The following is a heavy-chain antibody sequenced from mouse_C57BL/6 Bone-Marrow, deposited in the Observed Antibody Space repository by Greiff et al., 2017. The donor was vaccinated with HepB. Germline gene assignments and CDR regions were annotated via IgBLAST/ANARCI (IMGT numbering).Heavy chain of an antibody. V-gene: IGHV3-6*01. CDR1: GYSITSGYY. Sequence: EVHLVESGPGLVKPSQSLSLTCSVPGYSITSGYYWNWIRQFPGNKLEWMGYISYDGSNNYNPSLKNRISITRDTSKNQFFLKLKSVTTEDTATYYCARDYYGSSYVGFAYWGQGTLVTVSA. J-gene: IGHJ3*01. CDR3: ARDYYGSSYVGFAY. D-gene: IGHD1-1*01. CDR2: ISYDGSN.